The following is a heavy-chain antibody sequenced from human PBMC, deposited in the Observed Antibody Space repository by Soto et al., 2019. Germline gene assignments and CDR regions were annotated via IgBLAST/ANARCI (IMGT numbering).Heavy chain of an antibody. CDR3: TKANRYCSGANCFTFDY. J-gene: IGHJ4*02. D-gene: IGHD2-15*01. CDR2: FSSGGGGT. V-gene: IGHV3-23*01. CDR1: GFTFSNYA. Sequence: PVGSLRLSCTASGFTFSNYAMSWVRQAPGKGLEWVSTFSSGGGGTYYADSVKGRFTISRDNSKNTLSLQMNSLRAEDTAVYYCTKANRYCSGANCFTFDYWGLGTLVTGSS.